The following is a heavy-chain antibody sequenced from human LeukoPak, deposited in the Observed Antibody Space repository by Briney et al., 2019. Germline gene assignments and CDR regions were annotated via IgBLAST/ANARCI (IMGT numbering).Heavy chain of an antibody. CDR2: IYSGGST. V-gene: IGHV3-53*01. CDR3: ARADEGGSGYYYDPFSFDY. D-gene: IGHD3-22*01. CDR1: GLTVSSNS. Sequence: TGGSLRLSCAASGLTVSSNSMNWVRQAPGKGLEWVSVIYSGGSTYYADSVKGRFTISRDNSKNTVHLQMNSLRAEDTAVYYCARADEGGSGYYYDPFSFDYWGQGTLVTVSS. J-gene: IGHJ4*02.